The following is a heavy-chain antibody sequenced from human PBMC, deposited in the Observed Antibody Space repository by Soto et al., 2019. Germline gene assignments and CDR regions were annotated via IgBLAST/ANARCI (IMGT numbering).Heavy chain of an antibody. Sequence: SETLSRTCTVSGGSLNSYYWTWIRQSPGKGLEWIGYVSSTGNTNYNPSLKSRVTLSLDTSTNEVSLSLASVTAADAAVYFCARFSPPRKSYDSNPGWFDPWGQGNLVT. D-gene: IGHD3-22*01. V-gene: IGHV4-59*01. CDR2: VSSTGNT. J-gene: IGHJ5*02. CDR3: ARFSPPRKSYDSNPGWFDP. CDR1: GGSLNSYY.